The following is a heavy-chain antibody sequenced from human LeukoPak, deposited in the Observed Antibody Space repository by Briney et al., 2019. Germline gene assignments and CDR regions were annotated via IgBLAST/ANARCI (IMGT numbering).Heavy chain of an antibody. D-gene: IGHD3-22*01. J-gene: IGHJ4*02. Sequence: GGSLRLSCAASGFTFSSYAMSWVRQAPGKGLEWVSAISGSGGSTYYADSVKGRFTISRDSSKNTLYLQMNSLRAEDTAVYYCAAGLDSSGYYPVGFDYWGQGTLVTVSS. CDR1: GFTFSSYA. V-gene: IGHV3-23*01. CDR2: ISGSGGST. CDR3: AAGLDSSGYYPVGFDY.